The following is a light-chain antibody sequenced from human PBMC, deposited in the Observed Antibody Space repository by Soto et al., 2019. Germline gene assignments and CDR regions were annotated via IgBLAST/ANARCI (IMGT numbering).Light chain of an antibody. CDR2: VAS. CDR1: QSVSSSY. J-gene: IGKJ5*01. Sequence: EIVLTQSPGTLSLSPGERATLSCRASQSVSSSYLAWYQQKPGQAPRLLLYVASRRATGMPDMFSGSGSGIAFPLTISRLEPEDFSVYYCQQYGSSPQITFVQGTRLEIK. CDR3: QQYGSSPQIT. V-gene: IGKV3-20*01.